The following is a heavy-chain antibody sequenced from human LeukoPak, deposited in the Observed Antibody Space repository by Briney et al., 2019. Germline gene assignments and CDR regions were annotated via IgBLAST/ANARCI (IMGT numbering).Heavy chain of an antibody. CDR1: GYIFTSYW. J-gene: IGHJ5*02. D-gene: IGHD2-15*01. V-gene: IGHV5-51*01. CDR2: IYPGDSDT. CDR3: ARLRYCSGGSCLGTWFDP. Sequence: KAGESLKISCKGAGYIFTSYWIGWVRPMPGKVLELMGIIYPGDSDTRYSPSFQGQVTISADKSISTAYPQWSSLKASDTAMYYCARLRYCSGGSCLGTWFDPWGQGTLVTVSS.